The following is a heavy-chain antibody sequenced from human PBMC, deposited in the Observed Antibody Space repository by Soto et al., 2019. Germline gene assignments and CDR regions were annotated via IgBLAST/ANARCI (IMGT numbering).Heavy chain of an antibody. D-gene: IGHD5-12*01. J-gene: IGHJ6*02. CDR2: IYYSGST. Sequence: TLSLTCTVSGGSISSYYWSWIRQPPGKGLEWIGYIYYSGSTNYNPSLKSRVTISVDTSKNQFSLKLSSVTAADTAVYYCARDRGRDGYNFPYYYYGMDVWGQGTTVTVSS. CDR1: GGSISSYY. V-gene: IGHV4-59*01. CDR3: ARDRGRDGYNFPYYYYGMDV.